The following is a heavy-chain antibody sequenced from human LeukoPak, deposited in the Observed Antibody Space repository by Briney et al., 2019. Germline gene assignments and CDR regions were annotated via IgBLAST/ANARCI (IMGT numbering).Heavy chain of an antibody. Sequence: GPSLRLSCAAAGFTVSSYAMSWVRQAPGKWLEWVSAISGSGGSTYHADSVKGRFTISRDNSKNTLYLQMNSLRAEDTAVYYCAKSDTAMVSYYYGMDVWGQGTTVTVSS. V-gene: IGHV3-23*01. CDR3: AKSDTAMVSYYYGMDV. CDR2: ISGSGGST. CDR1: GFTVSSYA. J-gene: IGHJ6*02. D-gene: IGHD5-18*01.